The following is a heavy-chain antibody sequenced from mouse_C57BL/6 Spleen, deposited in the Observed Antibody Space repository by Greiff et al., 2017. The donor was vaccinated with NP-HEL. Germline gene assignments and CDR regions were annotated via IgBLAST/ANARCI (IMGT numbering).Heavy chain of an antibody. CDR2: IYPGDGDT. CDR1: GYAFSSYW. J-gene: IGHJ4*01. CDR3: AREGGWDDAMDY. D-gene: IGHD4-1*01. Sequence: VQLQQSGAELVKPGASVKISCKASGYAFSSYWMNWVKQRPGKGLEWIGQIYPGDGDTNYNGKFKRKATLTADKSSSTAYMQLSSLTSEDSAVYFCAREGGWDDAMDYWGQGTSVTVSS. V-gene: IGHV1-80*01.